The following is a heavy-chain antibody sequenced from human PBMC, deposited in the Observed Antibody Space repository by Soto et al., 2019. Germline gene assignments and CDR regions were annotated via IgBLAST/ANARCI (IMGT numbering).Heavy chain of an antibody. V-gene: IGHV2-5*02. Sequence: SGPTLVKPPPTLTLTCTFSGFSLSTRGVSVGWICQPPGKALEWLALIYWDDDKRYSPSPKSRFTITKDTSKNQVVLTMTNVDPVDTATYYCAVSLTGGRHYFDSWGQGTLVTVSS. J-gene: IGHJ4*02. CDR1: GFSLSTRGVS. CDR3: AVSLTGGRHYFDS. D-gene: IGHD7-27*01. CDR2: IYWDDDK.